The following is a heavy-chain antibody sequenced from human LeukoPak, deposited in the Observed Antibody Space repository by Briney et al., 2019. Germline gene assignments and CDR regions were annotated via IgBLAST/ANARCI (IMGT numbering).Heavy chain of an antibody. Sequence: GGSLRLSCAASGFTFSTSSMHWVRQAPGKGLEWVAVVSYDASKQYYADSVKGRFTVSRDNSRNTLYLQMNSQRDEDTAVYFCAREGSGYDSIDYWGQGTLVTVSS. D-gene: IGHD5-12*01. CDR3: AREGSGYDSIDY. V-gene: IGHV3-30*04. J-gene: IGHJ4*02. CDR1: GFTFSTSS. CDR2: VSYDASKQ.